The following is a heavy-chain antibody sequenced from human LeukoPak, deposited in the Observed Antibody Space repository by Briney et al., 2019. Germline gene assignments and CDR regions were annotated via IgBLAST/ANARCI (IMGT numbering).Heavy chain of an antibody. Sequence: GGSLRLSCAASGFTFSSYGMHWVRQAPGKGLEWVAVISYDGSNKYYADSVKGRFTISRDNSKNTLYLQMNSLRVEDMAVYYCARDWNGDYVIENWGQGTLVTVSS. CDR2: ISYDGSNK. CDR3: ARDWNGDYVIEN. V-gene: IGHV3-30*12. D-gene: IGHD4-17*01. J-gene: IGHJ4*02. CDR1: GFTFSSYG.